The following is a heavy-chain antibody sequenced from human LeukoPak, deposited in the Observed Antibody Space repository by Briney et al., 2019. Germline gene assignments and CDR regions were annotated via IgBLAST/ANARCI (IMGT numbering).Heavy chain of an antibody. V-gene: IGHV7-4-1*02. CDR2: INTNTGNP. Sequence: ASVKVSCKASGYTFTSYAMNWVRQAPGQGLEWMGWINTNTGNPTYAQGFTGRFVFSLDTSVSTAYLQISSLQAEDTAVYYCARSNNDGDYLGVGFDYWGQGTLVTVSS. CDR1: GYTFTSYA. CDR3: ARSNNDGDYLGVGFDY. J-gene: IGHJ4*02. D-gene: IGHD4-17*01.